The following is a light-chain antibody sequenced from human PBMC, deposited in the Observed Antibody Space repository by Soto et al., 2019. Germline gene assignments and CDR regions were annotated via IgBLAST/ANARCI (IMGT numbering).Light chain of an antibody. J-gene: IGKJ1*01. Sequence: DIPMTQSPSTLSASVGDRVTITCRASQTISSGLAWYQQKPGKAPKVLIYDVSILESGVPSRFSGSGSGTEFTLTISSLQPDDFATYYCQQYNSYKTFSQGTKVEIK. V-gene: IGKV1-5*01. CDR1: QTISSG. CDR3: QQYNSYKT. CDR2: DVS.